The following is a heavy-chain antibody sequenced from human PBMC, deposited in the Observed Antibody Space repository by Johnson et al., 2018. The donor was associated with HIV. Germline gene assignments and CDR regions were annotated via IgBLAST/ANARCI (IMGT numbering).Heavy chain of an antibody. J-gene: IGHJ3*02. V-gene: IGHV3-20*04. CDR3: ARDGRKLTYYYDSSGYDDAFDI. D-gene: IGHD3-22*01. CDR1: GFRFDDYG. CDR2: INWNGGRT. Sequence: VQLVESGGGVVRPGGSLRLSCAVAGFRFDDYGMSWVRQAPGKGLEWISTINWNGGRTGYVDSLKGRFTISRDNAKNSLYLQMNSLRVEDTAVYYCARDGRKLTYYYDSSGYDDAFDIWGQGTMVTVSS.